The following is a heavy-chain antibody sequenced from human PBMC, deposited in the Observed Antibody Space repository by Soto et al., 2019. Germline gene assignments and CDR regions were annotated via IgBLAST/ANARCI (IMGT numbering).Heavy chain of an antibody. CDR3: ATTTAVIVAQGPMDV. CDR2: VDPEDGET. J-gene: IGHJ6*01. CDR1: GFKFIDYY. Sequence: EVQLVQSGAEVKKPGATVKISCKVSGFKFIDYYLYWVQQAPGKALEWMGRVDPEDGETVYSEKFQGRLTITADTSRDIAHMELSGLRSEDTAVSFCATTTAVIVAQGPMDVWGQGTTVIVSS. V-gene: IGHV1-69-2*01. D-gene: IGHD2-21*01.